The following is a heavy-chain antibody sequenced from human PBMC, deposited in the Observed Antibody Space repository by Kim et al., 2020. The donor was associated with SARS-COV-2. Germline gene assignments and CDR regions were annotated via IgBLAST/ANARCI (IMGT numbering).Heavy chain of an antibody. CDR2: MNPNSGNT. V-gene: IGHV1-8*01. CDR3: ARGPYCGSSSYPYAFDI. J-gene: IGHJ3*02. CDR1: GYTFTSYD. Sequence: ASVKVSCKASGYTFTSYDINWVRQATGQGLEWMGWMNPNSGNTGYAQKFQGRVTMTRNTSISTAYMDLSSLRSEDTAVYYCARGPYCGSSSYPYAFDIWGQGTMVTVSS. D-gene: IGHD2-2*01.